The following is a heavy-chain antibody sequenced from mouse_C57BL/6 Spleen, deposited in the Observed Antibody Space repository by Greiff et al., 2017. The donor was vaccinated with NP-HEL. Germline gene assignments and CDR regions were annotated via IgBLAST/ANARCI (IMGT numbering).Heavy chain of an antibody. CDR2: IYPGDGDT. Sequence: VKLQESGPELVKPGASVKISCKASGYAFSSSWMNWVKQRPGKGLEWIGRIYPGDGDTNYNGKFKGKATLTADKSSSTAYMQRSSLTSEDSAVYCCASTGAGGYYAMDYWGQGTPVTVSS. V-gene: IGHV1-82*01. D-gene: IGHD1-1*01. J-gene: IGHJ4*01. CDR3: ASTGAGGYYAMDY. CDR1: GYAFSSSW.